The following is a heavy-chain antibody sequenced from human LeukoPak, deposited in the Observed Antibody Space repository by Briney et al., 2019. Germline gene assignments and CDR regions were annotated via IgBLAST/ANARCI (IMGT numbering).Heavy chain of an antibody. D-gene: IGHD1-26*01. J-gene: IGHJ4*02. CDR1: GYTFTSYD. V-gene: IGHV1-8*01. CDR3: ARVGHQAEGAEDY. Sequence: ASVKVSCKASGYTFTSYDINWVRQATGQGLEWMGWMNPNSGNTGYAQKLQGRVTMTTDTSTSTAYMELRSLRSDDTAVYYCARVGHQAEGAEDYWGQGTLVTVSS. CDR2: MNPNSGNT.